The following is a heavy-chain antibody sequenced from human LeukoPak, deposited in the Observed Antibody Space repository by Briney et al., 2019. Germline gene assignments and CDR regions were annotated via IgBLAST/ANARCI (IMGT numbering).Heavy chain of an antibody. CDR1: GYTFTDYG. V-gene: IGHV1-18*01. Sequence: GASVKVSCKASGYTFTDYGIHWVRQAPGQGLEWMGWISTYNGNTNYVQNLQGRVAMTTDASTSTAFMELRSLRSDDTALYYCARVLGRQIAVAGDDYWGQGTLVTVSS. CDR2: ISTYNGNT. D-gene: IGHD6-19*01. CDR3: ARVLGRQIAVAGDDY. J-gene: IGHJ4*02.